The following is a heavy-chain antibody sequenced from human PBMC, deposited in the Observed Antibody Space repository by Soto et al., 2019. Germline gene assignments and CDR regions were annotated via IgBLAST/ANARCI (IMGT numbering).Heavy chain of an antibody. CDR3: AKVRSDFDWISELDYFDY. Sequence: PGGSLRLSCAASGFAFDINGMTWVRQVPGKGLEWVSAISAGVGTTYYADPVKGRFTISRDNSKNMLYLQMNSLRAEDTAVYYCAKVRSDFDWISELDYFDYWGQGTRVTVSS. J-gene: IGHJ4*02. D-gene: IGHD3-9*01. V-gene: IGHV3-23*01. CDR2: ISAGVGTT. CDR1: GFAFDING.